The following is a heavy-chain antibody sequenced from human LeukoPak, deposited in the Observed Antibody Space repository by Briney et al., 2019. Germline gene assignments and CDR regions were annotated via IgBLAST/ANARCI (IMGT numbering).Heavy chain of an antibody. D-gene: IGHD3-22*01. Sequence: GGPLRLSCAASGFIFDDYGMTWVRQAPGKGLEWVSGITWNGGYTGYADSVKGRFTISRDNAKNSLYLQMNSLRAEDTALYYCAGTYYYDSSGFYPEFFQHWGQGTLVIISS. CDR1: GFIFDDYG. V-gene: IGHV3-20*04. CDR2: ITWNGGYT. CDR3: AGTYYYDSSGFYPEFFQH. J-gene: IGHJ1*01.